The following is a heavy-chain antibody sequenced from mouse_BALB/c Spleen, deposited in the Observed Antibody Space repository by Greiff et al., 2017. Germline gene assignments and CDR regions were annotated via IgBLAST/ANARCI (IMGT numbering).Heavy chain of an antibody. J-gene: IGHJ2*01. CDR1: GDSITSGY. CDR2: ISYSGST. D-gene: IGHD2-14*01. Sequence: EVQLQQSGPSLVKPSQTLSLTCSVTGDSITSGYWNWIRKFPGNKLEYMGYISYSGSTYYNPSLKSRISITRDTSKNQYYLQLNSVTTEDTATYYCARNYRYDEAFDYWGQGTTLTVSS. V-gene: IGHV3-8*02. CDR3: ARNYRYDEAFDY.